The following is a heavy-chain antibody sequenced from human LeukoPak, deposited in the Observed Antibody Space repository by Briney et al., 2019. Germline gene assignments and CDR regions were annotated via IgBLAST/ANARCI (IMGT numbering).Heavy chain of an antibody. V-gene: IGHV3-33*08. CDR3: ARDMYSSGSSYGMDV. D-gene: IGHD6-19*01. Sequence: PGGSLRLSCAASGFTVSSSYMSWVRQAPGKGLEWVAVIWYDGSNKYYADSVKGRFTISRDNSKNTLYLQMNSLRAEDTAVYYCARDMYSSGSSYGMDVWGQGTTVTVSS. CDR1: GFTVSSSY. J-gene: IGHJ6*02. CDR2: IWYDGSNK.